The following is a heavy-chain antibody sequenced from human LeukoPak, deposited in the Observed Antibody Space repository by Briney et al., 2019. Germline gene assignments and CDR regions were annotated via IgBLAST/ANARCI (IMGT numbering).Heavy chain of an antibody. V-gene: IGHV3-53*01. J-gene: IGHJ4*02. Sequence: GGSLRLSCAASGFTVSSNYMSWVCQAPGKGLEWVSVIYSGGSTYYADSVKGRFTISRDNSKNTLYLQMNSLRAEDTAVFYCAREPAYTYYDSAGGPFDYWGQGTLVTVSS. CDR3: AREPAYTYYDSAGGPFDY. CDR1: GFTVSSNY. D-gene: IGHD3-22*01. CDR2: IYSGGST.